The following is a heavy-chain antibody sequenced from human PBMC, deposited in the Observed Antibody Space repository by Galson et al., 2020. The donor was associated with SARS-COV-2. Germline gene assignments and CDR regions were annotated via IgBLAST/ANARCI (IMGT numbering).Heavy chain of an antibody. CDR3: ARVTRRRWLQFGFDY. CDR1: GGSFSGYY. J-gene: IGHJ4*02. V-gene: IGHV4-34*01. D-gene: IGHD5-12*01. CDR2: INHSGST. Sequence: SETLSLTCAVYGGSFSGYYWSWIRQPPGKGLEWIGEINHSGSTNYNPSLKSRVTISVDTSKNQFSLKLSSVTAADTAVYYCARVTRRRWLQFGFDYWGQGTLVTVSS.